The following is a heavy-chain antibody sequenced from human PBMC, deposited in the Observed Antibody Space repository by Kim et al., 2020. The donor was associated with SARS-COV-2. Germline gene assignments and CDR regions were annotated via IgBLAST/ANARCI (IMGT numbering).Heavy chain of an antibody. Sequence: ASVKVSCKASGYTFTGYYMHWVRQAPGQGLEWMGRINPNSGGTNYAQKFQGRVTMTRDTSISTAYMELSRLRSDDTAVYYCARVPAERYCSSTSCYTSGGVVGWGSDYWGQGTLVTVSS. V-gene: IGHV1-2*06. CDR2: INPNSGGT. D-gene: IGHD2-2*02. CDR3: ARVPAERYCSSTSCYTSGGVVGWGSDY. J-gene: IGHJ4*02. CDR1: GYTFTGYY.